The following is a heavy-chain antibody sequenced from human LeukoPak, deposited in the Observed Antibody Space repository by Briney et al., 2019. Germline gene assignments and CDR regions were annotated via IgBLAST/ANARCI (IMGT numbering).Heavy chain of an antibody. CDR2: IKQDGSEK. CDR3: ARDREMGYYHYYYTDV. J-gene: IGHJ6*03. Sequence: GGSLRLSCAASGFIFSDYWMTWVRQAPGKGLEWVANIKQDGSEKYYVDAVKGRFTVSRDNAKNSLSLQMHSLRAEDTAVYYCARDREMGYYHYYYTDVWGKGTTVTVSS. D-gene: IGHD2-8*01. CDR1: GFIFSDYW. V-gene: IGHV3-7*01.